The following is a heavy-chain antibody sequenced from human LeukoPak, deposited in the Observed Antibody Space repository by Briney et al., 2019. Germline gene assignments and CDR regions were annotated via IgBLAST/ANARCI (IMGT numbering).Heavy chain of an antibody. V-gene: IGHV4-59*11. CDR3: ARDLVTVTKGFDI. CDR1: DDSFSSHY. Sequence: SETLSLTCAVSDDSFSSHYWTWIQQPPGKGLEWIGYISYIGSTNYNPSLKSRVTISIDTSKNQFSLKLSSVTAADSAVYYCARDLVTVTKGFDIWGQGTMVSVSS. D-gene: IGHD4-17*01. J-gene: IGHJ3*02. CDR2: ISYIGST.